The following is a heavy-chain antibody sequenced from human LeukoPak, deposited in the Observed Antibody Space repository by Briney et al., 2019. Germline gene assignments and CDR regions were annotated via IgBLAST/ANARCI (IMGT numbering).Heavy chain of an antibody. CDR1: GFPFDDYA. D-gene: IGHD6-19*01. Sequence: GGSLTLSCAASGFPFDDYAMHWLRQAPGKGLEWVSGNSWNSGSIGYADSVKGRFTISRDNAKNSLYPQMNSLRAEDTAWYYCAKDTPQQWLVLGYFDYWGQGTLVTVSS. V-gene: IGHV3-9*01. CDR3: AKDTPQQWLVLGYFDY. CDR2: NSWNSGSI. J-gene: IGHJ4*02.